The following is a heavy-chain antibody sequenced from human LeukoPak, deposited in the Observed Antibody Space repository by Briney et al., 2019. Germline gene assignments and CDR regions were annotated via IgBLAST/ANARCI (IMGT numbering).Heavy chain of an antibody. J-gene: IGHJ4*02. CDR3: ARGSDSASDY. CDR1: GYTFTSYG. D-gene: IGHD2-21*01. V-gene: IGHV1-69*04. Sequence: SVKVSCKASGYTFTSYGISWVRQAPGQGLEWMGRIITILGIANYAQKFQGRVTITADKSRSTAYMELSSLRSEDTAVYYCARGSDSASDYWGQGTLVTVSS. CDR2: IITILGIA.